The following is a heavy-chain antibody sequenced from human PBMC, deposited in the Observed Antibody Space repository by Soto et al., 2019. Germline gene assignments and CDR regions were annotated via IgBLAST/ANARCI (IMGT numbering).Heavy chain of an antibody. D-gene: IGHD2-21*01. Sequence: QVQLQESGPGLVKPSATLTLTCTVSGASITTSYWSWIRQPPGKGLEWIGYIFHRGTTNYNPSLESRVPISEATPKNHFSLQLTSGPVPDTALYYGGEPPFLWALVPVLCYFAAGGREPLVPVPS. CDR3: GEPPFLWALVPVLCYFAA. CDR2: IFHRGTT. CDR1: GASITTSY. J-gene: IGHJ4*02. V-gene: IGHV4-59*01.